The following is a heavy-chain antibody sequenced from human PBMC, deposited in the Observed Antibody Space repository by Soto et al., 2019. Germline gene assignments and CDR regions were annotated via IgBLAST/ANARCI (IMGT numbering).Heavy chain of an antibody. V-gene: IGHV3-23*01. J-gene: IGHJ5*02. CDR1: GFTFSSYA. Sequence: EVQLLESGGGLVQPGGSLRLSCAASGFTFSSYAMSWVRQAPGKGLEWVSAISGSGGSTYYADSVKGRFTISRDNSKNTLYLQMNSLRAEDTAVYYCAKEPSRIYCTNGVCPSLHWFDPWGQGTLVTVSS. D-gene: IGHD2-8*01. CDR3: AKEPSRIYCTNGVCPSLHWFDP. CDR2: ISGSGGST.